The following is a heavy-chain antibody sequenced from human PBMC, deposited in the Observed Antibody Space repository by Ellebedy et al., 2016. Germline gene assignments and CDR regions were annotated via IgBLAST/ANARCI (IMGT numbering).Heavy chain of an antibody. V-gene: IGHV3-15*01. J-gene: IGHJ3*01. CDR2: IKSKSDGGTR. Sequence: GGSLRLSCAASGFTFSDAWMTWVRQAPGKGLEWVGRIKSKSDGGTRDYAAPVKGRFTISRDDSKNTLYLQMDSLKIEDTALYYCSTVVGATSAFDFWGQGTVVTVSS. CDR3: STVVGATSAFDF. D-gene: IGHD1-26*01. CDR1: GFTFSDAW.